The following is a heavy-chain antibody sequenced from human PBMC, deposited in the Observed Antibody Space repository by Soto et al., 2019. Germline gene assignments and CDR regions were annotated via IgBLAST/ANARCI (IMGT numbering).Heavy chain of an antibody. V-gene: IGHV4-34*01. CDR1: GGSFSGYY. CDR3: ARLNKPGWFDP. CDR2: INHSGST. Sequence: SETLSLTCAVYGGSFSGYYWSWIRQPPGKGLEWIGEINHSGSTNYNPSLKSRVTISVDTSKNQFSLKLSSVTAADTAVYYCARLNKPGWFDPWGQGTLVTVSS. J-gene: IGHJ5*02.